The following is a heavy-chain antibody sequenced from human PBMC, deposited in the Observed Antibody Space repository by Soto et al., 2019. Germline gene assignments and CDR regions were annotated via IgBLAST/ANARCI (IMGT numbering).Heavy chain of an antibody. CDR3: AKDLSRPVGYSYGLDY. Sequence: GGSLRLSCAASGFTFSSYAMSWVRQAPGKGLEWVSAISGSGGSTYYADSVKGRFTISRDNSKNTLYLQMNSLRAEDTAVYYCAKDLSRPVGYSYGLDYWGQGTLVTVSS. D-gene: IGHD5-18*01. V-gene: IGHV3-23*01. CDR2: ISGSGGST. CDR1: GFTFSSYA. J-gene: IGHJ4*02.